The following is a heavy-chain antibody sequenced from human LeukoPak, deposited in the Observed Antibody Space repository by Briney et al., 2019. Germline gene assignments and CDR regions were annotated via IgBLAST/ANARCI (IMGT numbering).Heavy chain of an antibody. V-gene: IGHV1-2*02. J-gene: IGHJ4*02. Sequence: GASVKVSCKASGYTFTGYSVHWVRQAPGQGLEWMGWINPNSGGTKYALKFQGRVTMTRDTSISTAYMELSRLTSDDTAVYYCARDQSQNVDYFDYWGQGTLVTVSS. CDR3: ARDQSQNVDYFDY. CDR2: INPNSGGT. D-gene: IGHD1-1*01. CDR1: GYTFTGYS.